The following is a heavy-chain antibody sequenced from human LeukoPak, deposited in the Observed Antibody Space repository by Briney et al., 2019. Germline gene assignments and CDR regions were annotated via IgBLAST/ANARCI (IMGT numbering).Heavy chain of an antibody. Sequence: ASVTVSCKASGYTLTSYGISWVRQAPGQGLEWMGWISAYNGNTNYAQKLQGRVTMTTDTSTSTAYMELRSLRSDDTAVYYCASSSHGDYEYYFDYWGQGTLVTVSS. CDR2: ISAYNGNT. CDR3: ASSSHGDYEYYFDY. CDR1: GYTLTSYG. V-gene: IGHV1-18*01. J-gene: IGHJ4*02. D-gene: IGHD4-17*01.